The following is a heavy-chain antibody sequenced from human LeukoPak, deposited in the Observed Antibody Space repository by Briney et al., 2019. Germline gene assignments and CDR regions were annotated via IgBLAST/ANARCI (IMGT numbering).Heavy chain of an antibody. V-gene: IGHV4-59*01. J-gene: IGHJ4*02. CDR1: GGSISGYY. CDR2: IYYSGST. D-gene: IGHD3-16*01. Sequence: SGTLSLTCTVSGGSISGYYWRWIRQPPGKGLEWIGYIYYSGSTNYNPSLESRVSISVDTSKNKFSLKQSTVTDADTTVYYCGLCSCHKRLYYLDYCGQGTLATVS. CDR3: GLCSCHKRLYYLDY.